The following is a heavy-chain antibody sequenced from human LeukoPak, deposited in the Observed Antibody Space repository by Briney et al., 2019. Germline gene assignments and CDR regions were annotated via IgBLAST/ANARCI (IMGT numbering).Heavy chain of an antibody. V-gene: IGHV5-51*01. CDR3: AKSAVAGTKGAFDI. CDR2: IYPGDSDT. J-gene: IGHJ3*02. CDR1: GYSFTSYW. Sequence: GESLKISCKGSGYSFTSYWIGWVRQMPGKGLEWMGIIYPGDSDTRYSPSFQGQVTISADKSISTAYLQWSSLTASDTAIYYCAKSAVAGTKGAFDIRGQGTMVTVSS. D-gene: IGHD6-19*01.